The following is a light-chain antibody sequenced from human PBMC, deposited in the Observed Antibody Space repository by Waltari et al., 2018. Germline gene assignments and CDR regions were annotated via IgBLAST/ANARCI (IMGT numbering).Light chain of an antibody. CDR1: QSIRTF. CDR2: AAS. J-gene: IGKJ1*01. Sequence: DIQMTQSPSSLSASVGDRVTITCRASQSIRTFLNWYQQKPGKAPKFLIYAASNLQSWVPSRFSGSGSGTDFTLTISSLQPEDFATYFCQQSYSAPWTFGHGTKVEIE. V-gene: IGKV1-39*01. CDR3: QQSYSAPWT.